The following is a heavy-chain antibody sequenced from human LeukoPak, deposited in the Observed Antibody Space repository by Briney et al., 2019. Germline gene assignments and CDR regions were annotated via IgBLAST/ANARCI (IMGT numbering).Heavy chain of an antibody. Sequence: SETLCLTCTVSGGSISSYYWSWIRQPAGKGLEWIGRIYTSGSTNYNPSLKSRVTMSVDTSKNQFSLKLSSVTAADTAVYYCARVGRDLIYGDYYYYYGMDVWGQGTTVTVSS. CDR2: IYTSGST. CDR1: GGSISSYY. D-gene: IGHD4/OR15-4a*01. J-gene: IGHJ6*02. CDR3: ARVGRDLIYGDYYYYYGMDV. V-gene: IGHV4-4*07.